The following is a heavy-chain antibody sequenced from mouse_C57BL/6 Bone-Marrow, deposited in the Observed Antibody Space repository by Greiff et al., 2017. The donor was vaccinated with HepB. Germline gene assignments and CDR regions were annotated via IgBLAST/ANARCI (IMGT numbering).Heavy chain of an antibody. Sequence: QVQLQQPGAELVKPGASVKMSCKASGYTFTSYWITWVKQRPGQGLEWIGDIYPGSGSTNYNEKFKSKATLTVDTSSSTAYMQLISLTSEDSAVYYCARRLRLRRYFDYWGQGTTLTVSS. V-gene: IGHV1-55*01. CDR2: IYPGSGST. J-gene: IGHJ2*01. D-gene: IGHD3-2*02. CDR3: ARRLRLRRYFDY. CDR1: GYTFTSYW.